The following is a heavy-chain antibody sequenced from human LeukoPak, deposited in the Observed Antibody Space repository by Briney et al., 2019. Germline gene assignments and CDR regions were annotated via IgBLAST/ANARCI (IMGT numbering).Heavy chain of an antibody. CDR3: TTQNVILGGCSPCG. V-gene: IGHV3-15*01. CDR2: IKDKSDGGTT. CDR1: GFTFSKAW. Sequence: GGSLRLSCAASGFTFSKAWMTWVRQAPGKGLEWVGRIKDKSDGGTTDYAAPVKGRFTISRDDSKNMLYLQMNSLKIEDTAVYFCTTQNVILGGCSPCGWGQGNLVTVSS. D-gene: IGHD2-21*01. J-gene: IGHJ4*02.